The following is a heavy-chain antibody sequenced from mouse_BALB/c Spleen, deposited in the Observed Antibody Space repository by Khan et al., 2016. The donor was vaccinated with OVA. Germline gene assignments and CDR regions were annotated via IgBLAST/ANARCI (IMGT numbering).Heavy chain of an antibody. D-gene: IGHD1-1*01. CDR2: ISYSGNT. J-gene: IGHJ2*02. CDR3: ARVYGEDFDY. V-gene: IGHV3-2*02. CDR1: GYSITSDYA. Sequence: EVQLQESGPGLVKPSQSLSLTCTVTGYSITSDYAWNWIRQFPENKLEWMGFISYSGNTKYNPSLKSRFSITRDTSKNQFFLQLNSVTTEDTATYYCARVYGEDFDYWGQGTSLTVSS.